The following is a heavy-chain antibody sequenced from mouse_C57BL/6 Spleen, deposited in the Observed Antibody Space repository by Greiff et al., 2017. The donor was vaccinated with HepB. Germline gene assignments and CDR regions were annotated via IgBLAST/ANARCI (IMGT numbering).Heavy chain of an antibody. CDR1: GFTFSSYA. D-gene: IGHD1-1*01. J-gene: IGHJ3*01. V-gene: IGHV5-4*01. CDR2: ISDGGSYT. Sequence: EVQGVESGGGLVKPGGSLKLSCAASGFTFSSYAMSWVRQTPEKRLEWVATISDGGSYTYYPDNVKGRFTISRDNAKNNLYLQMSHLKSEDTAMYYCARRDYGSSFFAYWGQGTLVTVSA. CDR3: ARRDYGSSFFAY.